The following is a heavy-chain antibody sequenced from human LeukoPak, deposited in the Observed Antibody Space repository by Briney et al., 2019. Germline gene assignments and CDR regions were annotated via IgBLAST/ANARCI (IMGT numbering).Heavy chain of an antibody. CDR2: IYYSGST. D-gene: IGHD6-13*01. Sequence: SQTLCLTCTVSGGSLSRGGYYWRWIRQHPGKGLGCIGYIYYSGSTYYDRYFKSRVTIVVDTSKNQSSLKLSSVTAADTAVYYCARDHPIAAAGTDAFDIWGQGTMVTVSS. V-gene: IGHV4-31*03. CDR3: ARDHPIAAAGTDAFDI. J-gene: IGHJ3*02. CDR1: GGSLSRGGYY.